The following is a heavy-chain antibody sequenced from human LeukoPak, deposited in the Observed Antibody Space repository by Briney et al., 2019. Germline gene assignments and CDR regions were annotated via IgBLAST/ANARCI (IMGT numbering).Heavy chain of an antibody. CDR3: ARNIVATIPYFDY. V-gene: IGHV4-39*07. D-gene: IGHD5-12*01. CDR1: GGSISSSSYY. CDR2: IYYSGST. Sequence: PSETLSLTCTVSGGSISSSSYYWGWIRQPPGKGLEWIGSIYYSGSTYYNPSLKSRVTISVDRSKNQFSLKLSSVTAADTAVYYCARNIVATIPYFDYWGQGTLVTVSS. J-gene: IGHJ4*02.